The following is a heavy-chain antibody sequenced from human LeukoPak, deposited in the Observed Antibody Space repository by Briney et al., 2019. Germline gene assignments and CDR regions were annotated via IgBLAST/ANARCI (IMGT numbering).Heavy chain of an antibody. D-gene: IGHD4-17*01. CDR3: AKSKPGDYGDYLNWFDP. V-gene: IGHV3-23*01. CDR1: GFTFSNYA. J-gene: IGHJ5*02. CDR2: ISGSGGST. Sequence: GGSLRLSCAASGFTFSNYAMTWVRQAPGKGLEWVSSISGSGGSTYYADSVKGRFTVSRDNSKNTLYLQMYSLRAEDTAVYYCAKSKPGDYGDYLNWFDPWGQGTLVTVSS.